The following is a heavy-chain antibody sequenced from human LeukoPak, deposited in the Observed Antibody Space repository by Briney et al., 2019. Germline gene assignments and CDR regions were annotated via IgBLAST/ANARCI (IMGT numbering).Heavy chain of an antibody. CDR1: GYSFTSYW. V-gene: IGHV5-51*01. J-gene: IGHJ4*02. CDR2: IYPADSDT. Sequence: GESLRISCKGSGYSFTSYWIGWVRQMPGKGLEWMGIIYPADSDTRYSPSFEGQVTLSADMSLRTAYLQWSSLKASDSAMYYCARRIAGAGSDYWGQGTLVSVSS. CDR3: ARRIAGAGSDY. D-gene: IGHD6-13*01.